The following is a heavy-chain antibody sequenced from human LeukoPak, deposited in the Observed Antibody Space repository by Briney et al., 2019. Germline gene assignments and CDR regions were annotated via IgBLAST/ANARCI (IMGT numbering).Heavy chain of an antibody. D-gene: IGHD6-6*01. CDR1: GFTFSSYA. J-gene: IGHJ5*02. CDR3: AKHPALKYSSSSVVNWFDP. CDR2: ISGSGGST. Sequence: PGGSLRLSCAASGFTFSSYAMSWVRQAPGKGLEWVSAISGSGGSTYYADSVKGRFTISRDNSKNTLYLQMNSLRAEDTAVYYCAKHPALKYSSSSVVNWFDPWGQGTLVTVSS. V-gene: IGHV3-23*01.